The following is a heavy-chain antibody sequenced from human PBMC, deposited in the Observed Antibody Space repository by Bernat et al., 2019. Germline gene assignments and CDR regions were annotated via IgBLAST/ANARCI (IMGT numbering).Heavy chain of an antibody. D-gene: IGHD1-14*01. Sequence: EVQLVESGGGLVQPGGSLRLSCAASGFTFSDYGMNWVRQSPGKGLEWVSYISGRSSTIYYADSVKGRFTISRDNAKNSLYLQMNSLRDEDTAVYYCARTRLTTSSSPHYWGQGTLVTVSS. CDR2: ISGRSSTI. CDR1: GFTFSDYG. J-gene: IGHJ4*02. CDR3: ARTRLTTSSSPHY. V-gene: IGHV3-48*02.